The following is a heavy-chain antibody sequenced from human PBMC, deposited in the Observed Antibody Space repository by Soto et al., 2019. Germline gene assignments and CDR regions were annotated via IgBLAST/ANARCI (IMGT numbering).Heavy chain of an antibody. J-gene: IGHJ6*03. V-gene: IGHV3-23*01. Sequence: GGSLRLSCAASGFTFSSYAMSWVRQAPGKGLEWVSAISGSGVSTYYADSVKGRFTISRDNSKNTLYLQMNSLRAEDTAVYYCASETPNCSGGSCYWYYYYYYYMDVWGKGTTVTVSS. D-gene: IGHD2-15*01. CDR3: ASETPNCSGGSCYWYYYYYYYMDV. CDR1: GFTFSSYA. CDR2: ISGSGVST.